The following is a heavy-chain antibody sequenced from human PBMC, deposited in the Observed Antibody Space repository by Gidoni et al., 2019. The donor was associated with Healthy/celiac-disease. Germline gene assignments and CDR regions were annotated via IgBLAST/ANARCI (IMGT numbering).Heavy chain of an antibody. CDR2: IYYSGST. Sequence: QVQLQESGPGLVKPSETLSLTCTVSGGSISSYYWSWIRQPPGKGLEWIGYIYYSGSTNYNPSLKSRVTISVDTSKNQFSLKLSSVTAADTAVYYCARSGSYYDNWFDPWGQGTLVTVSS. J-gene: IGHJ5*02. CDR1: GGSISSYY. V-gene: IGHV4-59*01. CDR3: ARSGSYYDNWFDP. D-gene: IGHD1-26*01.